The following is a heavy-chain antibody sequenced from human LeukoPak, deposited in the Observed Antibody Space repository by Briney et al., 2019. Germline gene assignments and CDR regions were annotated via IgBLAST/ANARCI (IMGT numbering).Heavy chain of an antibody. V-gene: IGHV3-66*01. Sequence: PGGSLRLSCAASGFTVSSNYMSWVRQAPGKGLEWVSVIYSGGSTYYAASVKGRFTISRDNSKNALYLQMDSLRAEDTAVYYCARAAVGTIFGVVTLRGFDPWGQGTLVTVSS. CDR1: GFTVSSNY. CDR2: IYSGGST. CDR3: ARAAVGTIFGVVTLRGFDP. J-gene: IGHJ5*02. D-gene: IGHD3-3*01.